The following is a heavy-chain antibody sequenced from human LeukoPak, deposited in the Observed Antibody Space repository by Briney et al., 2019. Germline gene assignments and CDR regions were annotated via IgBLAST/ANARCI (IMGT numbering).Heavy chain of an antibody. J-gene: IGHJ3*02. CDR3: ARDSGYGSSFDAFDI. CDR1: VFTFSSYW. V-gene: IGHV3-74*01. Sequence: PGGSLRLSCAASVFTFSSYWMHWLRHAPGKGLVWVSRINSDGSSTSYADSAKGRFTISRDNAKNTLYLQMNSLRAEDTAVYYCARDSGYGSSFDAFDIWGQGTMVTVSS. D-gene: IGHD6-6*01. CDR2: INSDGSST.